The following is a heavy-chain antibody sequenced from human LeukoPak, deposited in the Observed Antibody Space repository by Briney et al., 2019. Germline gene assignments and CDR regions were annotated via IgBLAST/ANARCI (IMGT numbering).Heavy chain of an antibody. CDR3: AKDPAVGGTAEYFQH. V-gene: IGHV3-23*01. CDR2: ISGSGGST. D-gene: IGHD1-26*01. CDR1: GFTFSSYA. Sequence: GGSLRLSRAASGFTFSSYAMTWVRQAPGKGLEWASAISGSGGSTYYADSVKGRFTISRDNSQNTLYLQMNSLRAEDTAVYYCAKDPAVGGTAEYFQHWGQGTLVTVSS. J-gene: IGHJ1*01.